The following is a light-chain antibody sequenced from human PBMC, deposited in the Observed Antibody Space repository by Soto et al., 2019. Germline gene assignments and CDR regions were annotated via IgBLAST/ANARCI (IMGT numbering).Light chain of an antibody. V-gene: IGKV1-5*01. Sequence: DIQMTQSPSTLSASVGDRVTITCRASQSISSWLAWYQQKPGKAPKVLIYDASSVESGVPSRFSGSGSGTEFSLTISGLQPDDFATYYCQQYNHYWTFGQGTRVELK. CDR1: QSISSW. CDR2: DAS. J-gene: IGKJ1*01. CDR3: QQYNHYWT.